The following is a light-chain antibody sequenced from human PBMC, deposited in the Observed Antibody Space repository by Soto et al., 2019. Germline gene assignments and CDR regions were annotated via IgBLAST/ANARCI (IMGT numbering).Light chain of an antibody. CDR2: DAS. J-gene: IGKJ1*01. CDR1: QSISSY. CDR3: QQRSDWPPWT. Sequence: EIVLTQSPATLSLSPGEGATLSCRASQSISSYLAWNQQKPGQAPRLLIYDASSRATGIPARFSGSGSGTDFTLTISSLEPEYFAVYYCQQRSDWPPWTFGQGTKVEIK. V-gene: IGKV3-11*01.